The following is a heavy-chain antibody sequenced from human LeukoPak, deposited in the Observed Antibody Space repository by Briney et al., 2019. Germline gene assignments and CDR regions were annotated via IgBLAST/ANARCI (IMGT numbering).Heavy chain of an antibody. CDR1: GYTFTGYY. J-gene: IGHJ4*02. Sequence: ASVKVSCKASGYTFTGYYMHWVRQAPGQGLEWMGWINPNSGGTNYAQKFQGRVTMTRDTSISTAYMELSRLRSDDTAVYYCAKDLSIYGSGSYYILNDYWGQGTLVTVSS. CDR3: AKDLSIYGSGSYYILNDY. V-gene: IGHV1-2*02. CDR2: INPNSGGT. D-gene: IGHD3-10*01.